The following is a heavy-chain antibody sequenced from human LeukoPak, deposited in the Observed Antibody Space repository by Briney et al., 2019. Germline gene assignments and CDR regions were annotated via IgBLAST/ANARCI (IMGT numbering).Heavy chain of an antibody. D-gene: IGHD2-21*01. Sequence: GGSLRLSCAASGFTFSSYSMNWVRQAPGKGLEWVSSISSSSSYIYYADSVKGRFTISRDNAKNSLYLQMNSLRAADTAVYYCAKVGDYYYYMDVWGKGTTVTVSS. CDR1: GFTFSSYS. V-gene: IGHV3-21*01. J-gene: IGHJ6*03. CDR3: AKVGDYYYYMDV. CDR2: ISSSSSYI.